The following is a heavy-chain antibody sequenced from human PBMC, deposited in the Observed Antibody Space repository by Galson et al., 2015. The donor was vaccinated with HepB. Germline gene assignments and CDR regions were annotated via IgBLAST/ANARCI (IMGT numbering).Heavy chain of an antibody. V-gene: IGHV3-23*01. CDR2: ISGSSGST. J-gene: IGHJ2*01. CDR3: AKDVSSSSVWYFDL. Sequence: SLRLSCAASEFTFRTYAMSWVRQAPGKGLEWVSGISGSSGSTYYADSVKGRFTISRDNSKNTLFLQMNSLRADDTAIYYCAKDVSSSSVWYFDLWGRGTLVSVSS. CDR1: EFTFRTYA. D-gene: IGHD6-6*01.